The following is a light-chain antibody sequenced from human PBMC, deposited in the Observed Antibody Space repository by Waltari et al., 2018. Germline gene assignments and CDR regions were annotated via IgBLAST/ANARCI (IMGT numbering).Light chain of an antibody. CDR3: QQSYITAYT. V-gene: IGKV1-39*01. J-gene: IGKJ2*01. CDR2: LAS. Sequence: IEMTQSPSSLSASVGDRVTITCRASQSISTSLNWYQQIPGKAPKLLIYLASTLQSGVPSRFSGSGSGTDFSLTISSLQPEDFATYYCQQSYITAYTFGQG. CDR1: QSISTS.